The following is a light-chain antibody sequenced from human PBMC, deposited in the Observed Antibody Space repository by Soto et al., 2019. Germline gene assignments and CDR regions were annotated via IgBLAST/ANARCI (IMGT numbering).Light chain of an antibody. J-gene: IGKJ4*01. Sequence: EIVLTQSPATLSLSPGERATLSCRASQSVSKYLAWYQQKPGQAPRLLIHDASNRATGIPARFSGSGSGTDFTLTISSLEPEDCGVYYCQQRSNWPRITFGGGTKVEIK. CDR3: QQRSNWPRIT. V-gene: IGKV3-11*01. CDR1: QSVSKY. CDR2: DAS.